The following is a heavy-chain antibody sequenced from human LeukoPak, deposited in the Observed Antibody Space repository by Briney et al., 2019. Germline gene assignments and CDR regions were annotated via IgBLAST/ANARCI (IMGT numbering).Heavy chain of an antibody. CDR2: MNPNSGNT. CDR3: ARRAARRAGYYRYYFDY. J-gene: IGHJ4*02. Sequence: EASVKVSCKASGYTFTSYDINWVRQATGQGLEWMGWMNPNSGNTGYAQKFQGRVTMTRNTSISTAYMELSSLRSEDTAVYYCARRAARRAGYYRYYFDYWGQGTLVTVSS. V-gene: IGHV1-8*01. CDR1: GYTFTSYD. D-gene: IGHD3-9*01.